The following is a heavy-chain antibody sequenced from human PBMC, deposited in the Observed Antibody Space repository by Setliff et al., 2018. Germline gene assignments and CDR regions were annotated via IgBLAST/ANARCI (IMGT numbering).Heavy chain of an antibody. CDR1: GGTFSTYA. J-gene: IGHJ4*02. CDR2: IIPIFATA. CDR3: AKGQGQYYDSSGYYGRVLDY. Sequence: GASVKVSCKASGGTFSTYAISWVRQAPGQGLEWMGGIIPIFATANYAQKFQGRVTITADESTSTAYMELSSLRSEDTAVYYCAKGQGQYYDSSGYYGRVLDYWGQGTLVTVSS. D-gene: IGHD3-22*01. V-gene: IGHV1-69*13.